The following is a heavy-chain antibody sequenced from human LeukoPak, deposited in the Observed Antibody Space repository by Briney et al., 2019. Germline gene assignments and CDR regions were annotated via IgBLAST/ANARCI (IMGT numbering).Heavy chain of an antibody. Sequence: QPGGSLRLSCAASGFTFSSYSMNWVRQAPGRGLGWVSYISSSSSTIYYADSVKGRFTISRDNAKNSLYLQMNSLRDEDTAVYYCARTYSSGWYPYYFDYWGQGTLVTVSS. CDR3: ARTYSSGWYPYYFDY. CDR2: ISSSSSTI. D-gene: IGHD6-19*01. CDR1: GFTFSSYS. V-gene: IGHV3-48*02. J-gene: IGHJ4*02.